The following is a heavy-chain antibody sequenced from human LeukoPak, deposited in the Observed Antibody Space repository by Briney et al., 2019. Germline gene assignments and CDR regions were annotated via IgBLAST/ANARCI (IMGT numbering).Heavy chain of an antibody. V-gene: IGHV6-1*01. J-gene: IGHJ6*02. CDR1: GDSVSSNSAA. CDR3: TRQRSTSTDYYGMDV. D-gene: IGHD6-6*01. Sequence: SQTLSLTCAISGDSVSSNSAAWNCIRQSPSRGLEWLGRTYYRSKWNNDYAVSVQDRITINPDTSKNQFSLQLKSATPEDTAVYYCTRQRSTSTDYYGMDVWGQGTTVTVSS. CDR2: TYYRSKWNN.